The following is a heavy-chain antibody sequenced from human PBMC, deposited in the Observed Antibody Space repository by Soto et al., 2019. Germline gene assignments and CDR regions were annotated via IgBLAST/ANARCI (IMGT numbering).Heavy chain of an antibody. CDR2: ISSSSSYI. J-gene: IGHJ4*02. V-gene: IGHV3-21*01. CDR1: GFTFSSYS. CDR3: ATGRDGYNLPD. D-gene: IGHD5-12*01. Sequence: EVQLVESGGGLVKPGGSLRLSCAASGFTFSSYSMNWVRQAPGKGLEWVSSISSSSSYIYYADSVKGRFTISRDNAKNPLYLQMNSLRAEDTAVYYCATGRDGYNLPDWGQGTLVTVSS.